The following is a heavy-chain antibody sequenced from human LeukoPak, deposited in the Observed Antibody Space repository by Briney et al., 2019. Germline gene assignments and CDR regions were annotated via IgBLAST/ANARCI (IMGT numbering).Heavy chain of an antibody. CDR2: IYHSGST. D-gene: IGHD4-17*01. CDR1: GGSISSSNW. J-gene: IGHJ6*03. CDR3: ARENYGDFNNYYYYYMDV. V-gene: IGHV4-4*02. Sequence: PSGTLSLTCAVSGGSISSSNWWSWVRQPPGKGLEWIGEIYHSGSTNYNPSLKSRVTISVDKSKNQFSLKLSSVTAADTAVYYCARENYGDFNNYYYYYMDVWGKGTTVTISS.